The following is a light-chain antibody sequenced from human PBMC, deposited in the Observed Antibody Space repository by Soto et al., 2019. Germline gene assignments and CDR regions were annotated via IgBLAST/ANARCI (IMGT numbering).Light chain of an antibody. CDR1: SGYSNYK. CDR3: GADHGSGNNFVSL. Sequence: QSVLTQPPSASASLGASVTLTCTLSSGYSNYKVDWYQQRPGKGPRFVMRVGTGGIVGSKGDGTPDRFSVLGSGLNRYLIIKNIQEEDESDYHCGADHGSGNNFVSLFGGGTKLTVL. V-gene: IGLV9-49*01. CDR2: VGTGGIVG. J-gene: IGLJ2*01.